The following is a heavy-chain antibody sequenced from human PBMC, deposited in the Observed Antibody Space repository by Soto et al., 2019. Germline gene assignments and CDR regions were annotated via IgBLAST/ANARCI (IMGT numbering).Heavy chain of an antibody. CDR3: AVDGVLLWFGELVSGYYYYYMDV. D-gene: IGHD3-10*01. J-gene: IGHJ6*03. CDR1: GFTFSSYS. Sequence: GGSLRLSCAASGFTFSSYSMNWVRQAPGKGLEWVSYISSSSSTIYYADSVKGRFTISRDNAKNLLYLQMNSLRAEDTAVYYCAVDGVLLWFGELVSGYYYYYMDVWGKGTTVTVSS. V-gene: IGHV3-48*01. CDR2: ISSSSSTI.